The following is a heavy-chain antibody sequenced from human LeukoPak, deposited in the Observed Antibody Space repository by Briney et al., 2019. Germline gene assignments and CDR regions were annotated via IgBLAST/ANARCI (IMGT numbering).Heavy chain of an antibody. J-gene: IGHJ4*02. CDR1: GFTFRSYG. Sequence: PGGSLRLSCAASGFTFRSYGMHWVRQAPGKGLEWVTYIRYDESTKYYADSVKGRFTISRDNSKNTLYLQMNSLRAEDTAVYYCAKDSGSYSPYYCGQGTLVTVSS. D-gene: IGHD1-26*01. CDR2: IRYDESTK. CDR3: AKDSGSYSPYY. V-gene: IGHV3-30*02.